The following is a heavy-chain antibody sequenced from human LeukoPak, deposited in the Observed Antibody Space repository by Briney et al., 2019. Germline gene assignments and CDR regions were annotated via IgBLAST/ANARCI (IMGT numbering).Heavy chain of an antibody. CDR2: INHSGST. V-gene: IGHV4-34*01. Sequence: PSETLSLTCAVYGGSFSGYYWSWIRQPPGKGLEWIGEINHSGSTNYNPPLKSRVTISVDTSKNQFSLKLSSVTAADTAVYYCARPRGATAALDYWGQGTLVTVSS. CDR3: ARPRGATAALDY. J-gene: IGHJ4*02. D-gene: IGHD6-13*01. CDR1: GGSFSGYY.